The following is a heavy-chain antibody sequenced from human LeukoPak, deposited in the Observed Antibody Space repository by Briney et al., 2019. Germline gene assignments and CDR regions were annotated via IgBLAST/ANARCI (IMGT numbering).Heavy chain of an antibody. CDR2: ITGSGGNR. Sequence: GGSLRLSCAASGFTFSSHGMNWVRQAPGKGLEWVSGITGSGGNRYYADSVKGRFTISRDNSKNTLYLQMNSLRAEDTAVYYCAKDLSVQRITMVRGVRYWGQGTLVTVSS. V-gene: IGHV3-23*01. CDR3: AKDLSVQRITMVRGVRY. CDR1: GFTFSSHG. J-gene: IGHJ4*02. D-gene: IGHD3-10*01.